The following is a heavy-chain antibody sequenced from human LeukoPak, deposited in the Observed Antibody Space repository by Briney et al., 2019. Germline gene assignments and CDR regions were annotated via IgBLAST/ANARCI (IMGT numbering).Heavy chain of an antibody. D-gene: IGHD6-19*01. J-gene: IGHJ4*02. CDR3: GIAVAGTNFDY. CDR1: GFTVSSNY. Sequence: PGGSLRLSCAASGFTVSSNYMSWVRQAPGKGLEWVSVIYSGGSTYYADSVKGRFTISRDNSKNTLYLQMNSLRAEDTAVYYCGIAVAGTNFDYWGQGTLVTVSS. V-gene: IGHV3-66*01. CDR2: IYSGGST.